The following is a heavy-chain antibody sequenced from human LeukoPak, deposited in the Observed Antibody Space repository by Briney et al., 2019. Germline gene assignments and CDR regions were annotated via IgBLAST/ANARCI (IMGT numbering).Heavy chain of an antibody. CDR2: IRYDGSDK. Sequence: GGSLRLSCAASGFTFSRYGIHWVRQAPGKGLEWVALIRYDGSDKLYPDSVKGRFTTSRDNSKNTLYLQMDSLRAGDTAVYYCGRGFGSGSPFFDYCGQGTLVTVSS. D-gene: IGHD3-10*01. CDR1: GFTFSRYG. CDR3: GRGFGSGSPFFDY. J-gene: IGHJ4*02. V-gene: IGHV3-30*02.